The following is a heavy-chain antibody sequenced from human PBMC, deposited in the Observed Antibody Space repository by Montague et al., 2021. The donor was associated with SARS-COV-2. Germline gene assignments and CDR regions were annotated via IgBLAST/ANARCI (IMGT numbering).Heavy chain of an antibody. CDR3: ARSPLLWLGTESGNWFDP. D-gene: IGHD3-10*01. V-gene: IGHV4-39*01. CDR1: GGSISSSSYY. Sequence: SETLSLTCTVSGGSISSSSYYWGWIRQPPGKGLEWIGSIYYSGSTYYNPSLKSRVTISVDTSKNQFSLKLSSVTAADTAVYYCARSPLLWLGTESGNWFDPWGQGTLVNGSS. CDR2: IYYSGST. J-gene: IGHJ5*02.